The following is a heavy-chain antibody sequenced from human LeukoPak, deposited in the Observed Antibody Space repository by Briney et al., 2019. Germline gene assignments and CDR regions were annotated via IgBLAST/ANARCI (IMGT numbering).Heavy chain of an antibody. D-gene: IGHD2-8*02. Sequence: GGSLRLSCAASGFTFSSYGMHWVRRAPGKGLEWVAVISYDGSNKYYADSVKGRFTISRDNSKNTLYLQMNSLRAEDTAVYYCATLPTGGTRFDYWGQGTLVTVSS. V-gene: IGHV3-30*03. CDR3: ATLPTGGTRFDY. J-gene: IGHJ4*02. CDR2: ISYDGSNK. CDR1: GFTFSSYG.